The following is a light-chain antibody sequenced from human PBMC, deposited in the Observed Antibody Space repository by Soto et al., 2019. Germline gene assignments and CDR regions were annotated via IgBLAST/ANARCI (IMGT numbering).Light chain of an antibody. CDR2: GAS. Sequence: EMVLTQSPGSLSLSPGQRATLSCRASQSVDTTCFAWYQKKPGQAPRLLLYGASKSATGIPDRFSGSGSGTDFYLIIISLEPENFSEYYCHQYMRSVTFSQGTKVEVK. V-gene: IGKV3-20*01. J-gene: IGKJ1*01. CDR3: HQYMRSVT. CDR1: QSVDTTC.